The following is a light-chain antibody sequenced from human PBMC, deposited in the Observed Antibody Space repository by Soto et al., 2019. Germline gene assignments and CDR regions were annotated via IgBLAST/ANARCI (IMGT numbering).Light chain of an antibody. CDR3: QHFNSYSEA. J-gene: IGKJ1*01. Sequence: DIQMTQSPSTLSASVGDRVTITCRARQSISNWLAWYQQKQGKAPKLLIYDASSLESGVPSRFSGSGSGTEFTLTISSLQPDDFATYYCQHFNSYSEAFGQGTKVDIK. CDR1: QSISNW. V-gene: IGKV1-5*01. CDR2: DAS.